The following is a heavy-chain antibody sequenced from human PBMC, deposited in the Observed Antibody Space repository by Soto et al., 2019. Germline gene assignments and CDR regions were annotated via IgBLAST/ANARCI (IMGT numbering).Heavy chain of an antibody. CDR1: GFTFSSYA. J-gene: IGHJ4*02. Sequence: EVQLVESGGGLVQPGGSLRLSCSASGFTFSSYAMHWVRQAPGKGLEYVSAISSNGGSTYYADSVKGRFTISRDNSKNTLDLQVSSLRAEDTAVYYCVKDKGYSGYDLVADYWCQGTLVTVSS. V-gene: IGHV3-64D*08. CDR2: ISSNGGST. D-gene: IGHD5-12*01. CDR3: VKDKGYSGYDLVADY.